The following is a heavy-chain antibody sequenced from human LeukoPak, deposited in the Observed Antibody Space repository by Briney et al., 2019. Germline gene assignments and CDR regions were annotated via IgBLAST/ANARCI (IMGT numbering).Heavy chain of an antibody. CDR1: GYTFTKYY. J-gene: IGHJ4*02. CDR2: INPSDGAT. Sequence: GASVKVSCKASGYTFTKYYIHWVRQAPGQGLEWMGMINPSDGATTYAQRFQGRVIMTRDMSTTTVYMDLRSLRSEDTAVYYCARSKSGKTWAPFDYWGQGTLVTVSS. D-gene: IGHD3-10*01. CDR3: ARSKSGKTWAPFDY. V-gene: IGHV1-46*01.